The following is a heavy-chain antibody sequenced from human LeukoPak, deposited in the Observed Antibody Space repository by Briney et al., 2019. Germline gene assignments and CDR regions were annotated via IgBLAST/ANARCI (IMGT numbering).Heavy chain of an antibody. V-gene: IGHV1-3*01. J-gene: IGHJ4*02. CDR3: ARWLIAAAGKGLDY. D-gene: IGHD6-13*01. CDR1: GYTFTSYA. Sequence: GASVKVSCKASGYTFTSYAMHWVRQAPGQRLEWMGWINAGNGNTKYSQKFQGRVTITRDTSAGTAYMELSSLRSEDTAVYYCARWLIAAAGKGLDYWGQGTLVTVSS. CDR2: INAGNGNT.